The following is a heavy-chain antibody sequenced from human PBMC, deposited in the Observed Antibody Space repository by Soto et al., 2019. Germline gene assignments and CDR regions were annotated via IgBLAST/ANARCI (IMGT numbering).Heavy chain of an antibody. CDR2: MNPNSGNT. D-gene: IGHD5-12*01. V-gene: IGHV1-8*01. CDR1: GYTFTSYD. Sequence: QVQLVQSGAEVKKPGASVKVSCKASGYTFTSYDINWVRQATGQGLEWMGWMNPNSGNTGYAQKFQGRVTMTRNTSISTAYMELSSLRSEDTAVYYCARGRGRVATTKYYYYGMDVWGQGTTVTVSS. CDR3: ARGRGRVATTKYYYYGMDV. J-gene: IGHJ6*02.